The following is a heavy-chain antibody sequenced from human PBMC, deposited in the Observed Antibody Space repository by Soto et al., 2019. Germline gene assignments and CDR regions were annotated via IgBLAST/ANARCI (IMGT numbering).Heavy chain of an antibody. CDR3: ARVGYCSGGSCYQGGMDV. V-gene: IGHV1-2*04. CDR1: GYTFSGYY. CDR2: INPNSGGT. J-gene: IGHJ6*02. Sequence: ASVKVSCKASGYTFSGYYILWVRQAPGQGLKWMGWINPNSGGTNYAQKFQGWVTMTTDTSISTAYMELSRLRFDDTAVYYCARVGYCSGGSCYQGGMDVWG. D-gene: IGHD2-15*01.